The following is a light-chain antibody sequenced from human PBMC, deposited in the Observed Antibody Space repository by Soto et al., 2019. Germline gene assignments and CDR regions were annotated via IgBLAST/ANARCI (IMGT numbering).Light chain of an antibody. J-gene: IGLJ2*01. V-gene: IGLV1-51*01. CDR2: DNN. CDR3: GTWDTSLSAVL. Sequence: QSVLTQPPSVSTAPGQKVTISFSGSSSNIGNNYVSWYQQLPGTAPKLLIYDNNKRPSVITDRFSGSKSGTSATLGITGLPTGDDADYYCGTWDTSLSAVLFVGGTKLTVL. CDR1: SSNIGNNY.